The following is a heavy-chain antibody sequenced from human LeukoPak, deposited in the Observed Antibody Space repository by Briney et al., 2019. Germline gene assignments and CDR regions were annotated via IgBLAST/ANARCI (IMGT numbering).Heavy chain of an antibody. CDR1: GGSISSSPYY. V-gene: IGHV4-39*07. D-gene: IGHD3-22*01. CDR2: IYYTGIT. Sequence: PSETLSLTCRVSGGSISSSPYYWGWIRQPPGKGLEWIGSIYYTGITYYNPSLKSRVTISVDTSKNQFSLKLSSVTAADTAVYYCARGDYYDSSGYRYWGQGTLVTVSS. CDR3: ARGDYYDSSGYRY. J-gene: IGHJ4*02.